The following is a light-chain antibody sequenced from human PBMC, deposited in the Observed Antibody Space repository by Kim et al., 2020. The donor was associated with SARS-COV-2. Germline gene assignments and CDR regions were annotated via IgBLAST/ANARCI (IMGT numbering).Light chain of an antibody. CDR2: VKSDGGH. V-gene: IGLV4-69*01. CDR3: QTWGTGMV. CDR1: SGHSNYA. J-gene: IGLJ2*01. Sequence: QAVVTQSPSSSASLGASVKLTCTLTSGHSNYAIAWHQQRPEKGPRYLMKVKSDGGHTRGDGIPDRFSASSSGAERYLTISNLRSEDEADYYCQTWGTGMVFGGGTQLTVL.